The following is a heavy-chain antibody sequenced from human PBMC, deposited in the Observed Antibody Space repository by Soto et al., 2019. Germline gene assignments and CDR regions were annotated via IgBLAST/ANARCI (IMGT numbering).Heavy chain of an antibody. Sequence: GGSLRLSCAASGFTFSTYGMNWVRQAPGKGLEWVALIWYHGNSEEYAESVRGRFTISRDNSKNTVFLQIHSLRVEDTAVYYCVRVPGSGIHLSTFDAWGEGTMVTVS. V-gene: IGHV3-33*01. CDR2: IWYHGNSE. J-gene: IGHJ3*01. CDR3: VRVPGSGIHLSTFDA. D-gene: IGHD3-10*01. CDR1: GFTFSTYG.